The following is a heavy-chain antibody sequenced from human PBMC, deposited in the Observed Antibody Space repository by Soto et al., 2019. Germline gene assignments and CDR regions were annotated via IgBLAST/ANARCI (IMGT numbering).Heavy chain of an antibody. Sequence: GGSLRLSCAASGFTVSSNYMSWVRQAPGKGLEWVSVIYSGGSTYYADSVKGRFTISRDNSKNTLYLQMNSLRAEDTAVYYCARDRYSYGKGYDAFDIWGQGTMVTVSS. J-gene: IGHJ3*02. CDR2: IYSGGST. D-gene: IGHD5-18*01. V-gene: IGHV3-53*01. CDR1: GFTVSSNY. CDR3: ARDRYSYGKGYDAFDI.